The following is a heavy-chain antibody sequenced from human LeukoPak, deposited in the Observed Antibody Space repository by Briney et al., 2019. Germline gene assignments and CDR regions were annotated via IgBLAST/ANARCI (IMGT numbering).Heavy chain of an antibody. D-gene: IGHD3-10*01. V-gene: IGHV4-61*02. CDR3: ARGRMVRGNTYTWFDP. Sequence: PSETLSLTCTVSGGSISSGSYYWSWIRQPAGKGLEWIGRIYTSGSTNYNPSLKSRVTISVDTSKNQFSLKLSSVTAADTAVYYCARGRMVRGNTYTWFDPWGQGTLVTVSS. CDR1: GGSISSGSYY. CDR2: IYTSGST. J-gene: IGHJ5*02.